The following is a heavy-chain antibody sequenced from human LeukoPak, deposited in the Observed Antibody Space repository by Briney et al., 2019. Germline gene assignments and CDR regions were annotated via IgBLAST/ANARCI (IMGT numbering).Heavy chain of an antibody. CDR2: IIPIFGTA. CDR3: ARVSGGGYYYDSSGYLDY. J-gene: IGHJ4*02. CDR1: GGTFSSYA. V-gene: IGHV1-69*05. D-gene: IGHD3-22*01. Sequence: ASXXVSCKASGGTFSSYAISWVRQAPGQGLEWMGGIIPIFGTANYAQKFQGRVTITTDESTRKAYMELSRLRYEDTAVYYCARVSGGGYYYDSSGYLDYWGQGTLVTVSS.